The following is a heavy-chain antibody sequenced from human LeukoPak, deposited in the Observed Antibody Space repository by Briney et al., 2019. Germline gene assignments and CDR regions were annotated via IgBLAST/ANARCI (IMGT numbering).Heavy chain of an antibody. Sequence: GGSLRLSCAASGFQLSGFDMHWIRQAIGKGLEWVAASTVGDTFYPDSVRGRFTISRENAKNTLYLQMNSLGAGDTAVYYCARAVYGSGSPRCGLDVWGRGTTVTVSS. D-gene: IGHD3-10*01. CDR3: ARAVYGSGSPRCGLDV. CDR2: STVGDT. CDR1: GFQLSGFD. J-gene: IGHJ6*02. V-gene: IGHV3-13*01.